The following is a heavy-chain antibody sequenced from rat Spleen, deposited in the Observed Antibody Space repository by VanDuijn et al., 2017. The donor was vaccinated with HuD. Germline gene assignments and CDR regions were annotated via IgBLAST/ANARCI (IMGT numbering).Heavy chain of an antibody. J-gene: IGHJ3*01. D-gene: IGHD1-4*01. CDR3: ARGYPGITGWFAY. V-gene: IGHV2-65*01. CDR1: GFSLTSYH. CDR2: IRSGGST. Sequence: QVQLKESGPGLVQPSQTLSLTCTVSGFSLTSYHVHWVRQPPGKGLEWMGFIRSGGSTEYNSEFKSRLSISRDTSKNQVFLKMNSLKTEDTGVYYCARGYPGITGWFAYWGQGTLVTVSS.